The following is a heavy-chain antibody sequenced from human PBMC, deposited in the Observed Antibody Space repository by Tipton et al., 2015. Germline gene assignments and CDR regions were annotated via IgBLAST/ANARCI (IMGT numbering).Heavy chain of an antibody. D-gene: IGHD3-10*01. CDR2: ISSSSSST. J-gene: IGHJ6*02. Sequence: GSLRLSCAASGFIFSDYYMSWIRQAPGKGLEWVSYISSSSSSTYYADSVKGRFTISRDNSKNTLYLQMSSLRAEDTAVYYCAKDLSMFRGITIPHYYGLDVWGQGTTVTVSS. V-gene: IGHV3-11*06. CDR1: GFIFSDYY. CDR3: AKDLSMFRGITIPHYYGLDV.